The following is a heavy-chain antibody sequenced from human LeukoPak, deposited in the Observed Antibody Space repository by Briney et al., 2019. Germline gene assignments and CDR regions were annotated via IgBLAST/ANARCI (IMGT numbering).Heavy chain of an antibody. D-gene: IGHD1-14*01. CDR2: INPSGGST. V-gene: IGHV1-46*01. J-gene: IGHJ4*02. CDR3: AKGYREPGHDY. Sequence: ASVKVSCKASGYTFTRYYMHWVRQAPGQGLEWMGIINPSGGSTSYAQKFQGRVTMTRDTSTSTVYMELSSLRSEDTAVYYCAKGYREPGHDYWGQGTLVTVSS. CDR1: GYTFTRYY.